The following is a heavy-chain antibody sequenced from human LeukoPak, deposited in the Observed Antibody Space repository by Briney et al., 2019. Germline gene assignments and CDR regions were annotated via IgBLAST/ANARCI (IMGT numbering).Heavy chain of an antibody. D-gene: IGHD3-22*01. CDR3: ARAADYYDSSGYYYGWYFDL. V-gene: IGHV4-59*01. Sequence: PSETLSLTCTVSGGSISSYYWNWIRQPPGRGLEWIGYIYYSGSTKYNPSLKSRVTISVDTSKNQFSLKLSSVTAADTAVYYCARAADYYDSSGYYYGWYFDLWGRGTLVTVSS. CDR1: GGSISSYY. J-gene: IGHJ2*01. CDR2: IYYSGST.